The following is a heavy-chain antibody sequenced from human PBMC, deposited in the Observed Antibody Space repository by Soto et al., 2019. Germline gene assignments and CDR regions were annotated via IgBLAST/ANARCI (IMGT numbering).Heavy chain of an antibody. D-gene: IGHD2-15*01. J-gene: IGHJ6*02. V-gene: IGHV4-4*02. CDR2: IYHSGTT. CDR3: AKAVLPAPTGVAEERHYYYGMDV. CDR1: GGSISRSYW. Sequence: SETLSLTCAVSGGSISRSYWWSWVRQPPGKGLEWIGEIYHSGTTNYNPSLKSRVTISVDKSNNQFSLKLSSVSAADTAVYYCAKAVLPAPTGVAEERHYYYGMDVWGQGTTVTVSS.